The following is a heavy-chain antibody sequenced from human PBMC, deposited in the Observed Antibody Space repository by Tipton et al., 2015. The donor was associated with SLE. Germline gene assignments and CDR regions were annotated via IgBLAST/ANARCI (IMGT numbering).Heavy chain of an antibody. J-gene: IGHJ4*02. Sequence: GLVKPSETLSLTCTVSGGSMTGSYWSWIRRPPGRGLEWIGYIYYTGSTHYNPSLKSRVTISVDTSKNQFSLRLSSVTTADTAVYYCARGARGNSYGSDEDFDYWGQGTLVTVSS. CDR3: ARGARGNSYGSDEDFDY. CDR2: IYYTGST. V-gene: IGHV4-59*01. D-gene: IGHD5-18*01. CDR1: GGSMTGSY.